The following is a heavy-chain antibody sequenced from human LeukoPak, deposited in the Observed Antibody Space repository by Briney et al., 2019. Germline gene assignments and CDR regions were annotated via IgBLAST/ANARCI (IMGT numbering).Heavy chain of an antibody. CDR2: IYYSGST. J-gene: IGHJ4*02. Sequence: SETLSLTCTVSGGSISSGDYYWSWIRQPPGKGLEWIGYIYYSGSTYYNPSLKSRVTISVDTSKNQFSLKLSSVTAADMAVYFCVRDRELTYWGQGILVTVSS. CDR3: VRDRELTY. V-gene: IGHV4-30-4*02. CDR1: GGSISSGDYY. D-gene: IGHD3-10*01.